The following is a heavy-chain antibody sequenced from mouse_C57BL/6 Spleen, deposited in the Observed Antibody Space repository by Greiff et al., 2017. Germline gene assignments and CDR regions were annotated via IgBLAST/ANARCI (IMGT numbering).Heavy chain of an antibody. Sequence: VQLQQPGAELVKPGASVKMSCKASGYTFTSYWITWVKQRPGQGLEWIGDISPGSGSTNYNEKFKSKATLTVDTSSSTAYMQLSSLTSEDSAVYYCAREIYDGYYVFAYWGQGTLVTVSA. V-gene: IGHV1-55*01. J-gene: IGHJ3*01. CDR2: ISPGSGST. CDR3: AREIYDGYYVFAY. D-gene: IGHD2-3*01. CDR1: GYTFTSYW.